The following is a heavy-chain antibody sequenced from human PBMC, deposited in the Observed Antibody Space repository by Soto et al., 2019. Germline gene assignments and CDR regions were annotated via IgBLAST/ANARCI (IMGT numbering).Heavy chain of an antibody. CDR3: AKDAITMVRGVISYYGMDV. V-gene: IGHV3-9*01. Sequence: GGSLRLSCAASGFTFDDYAMHWVRQAPGKGLEWVSGISWNSGSIGYVDSVKGRFTISRDNAKNSLYLQMNSLRAEDTALYYCAKDAITMVRGVISYYGMDVWGQGTTVTVSS. CDR1: GFTFDDYA. CDR2: ISWNSGSI. D-gene: IGHD3-10*01. J-gene: IGHJ6*02.